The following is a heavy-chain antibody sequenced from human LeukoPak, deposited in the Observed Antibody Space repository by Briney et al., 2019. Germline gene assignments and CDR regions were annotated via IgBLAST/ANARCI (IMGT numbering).Heavy chain of an antibody. CDR2: IYYSGST. V-gene: IGHV4-59*08. CDR1: GGSISSYY. D-gene: IGHD6-19*01. CDR3: ARVGAGIAVAGKKYDAFDI. Sequence: SETLSLTCTVSGGSISSYYWSWIRQPPGKGLEWIGYIYYSGSTNYNPSLKSRVTISVDTSKNQFSLKLSSVTAADTAVYYCARVGAGIAVAGKKYDAFDIRGQGTMVTVSS. J-gene: IGHJ3*02.